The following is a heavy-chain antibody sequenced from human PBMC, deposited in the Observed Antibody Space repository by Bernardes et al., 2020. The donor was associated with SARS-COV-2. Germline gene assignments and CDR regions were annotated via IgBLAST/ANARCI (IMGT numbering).Heavy chain of an antibody. D-gene: IGHD3-3*01. Sequence: SETLSLTCTVSGGSISSYYWSWIRQPPGKGLEWIGYIYYSGSTNYNPSLKSRVTISVDTSKNQFSLKLSSVTAADTAVYYCARLLPYYDFWSGITYYYYMDVWAKGTTVTVSS. CDR3: ARLLPYYDFWSGITYYYYMDV. J-gene: IGHJ6*03. V-gene: IGHV4-59*08. CDR1: GGSISSYY. CDR2: IYYSGST.